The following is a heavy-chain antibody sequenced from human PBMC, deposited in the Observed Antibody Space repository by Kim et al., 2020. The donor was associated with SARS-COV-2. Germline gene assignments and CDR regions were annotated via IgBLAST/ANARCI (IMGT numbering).Heavy chain of an antibody. CDR2: IWYDGSNK. V-gene: IGHV3-33*01. CDR1: GFTFSSYG. CDR3: ARGGVWGSYRKYYFDY. Sequence: GGSLRLSCAASGFTFSSYGMHWVRQAPGKGLEWVAVIWYDGSNKYYADSVKGRFTISRDNSKNTLYLQMNSLRAEDTAVYYCARGGVWGSYRKYYFDYWGQGTLVTVSS. D-gene: IGHD3-16*02. J-gene: IGHJ4*02.